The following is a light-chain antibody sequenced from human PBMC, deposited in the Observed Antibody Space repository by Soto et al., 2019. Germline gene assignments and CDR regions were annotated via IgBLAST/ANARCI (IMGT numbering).Light chain of an antibody. CDR1: TSDVGRYKF. CDR3: GSSKDTDTLVI. CDR2: EVT. V-gene: IGLV2-14*01. Sequence: QSALTQPASVSGSPGQSITISCTGTTSDVGRYKFVSWYQHHPGKAPKLLIFEVTNRPSGVSSRFSVSKSGNTASLTISGLQTEDEAPYYRGSSKDTDTLVIFGGGTKVTVL. J-gene: IGLJ2*01.